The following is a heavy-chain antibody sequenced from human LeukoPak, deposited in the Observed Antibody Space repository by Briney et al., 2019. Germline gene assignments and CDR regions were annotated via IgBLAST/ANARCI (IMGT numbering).Heavy chain of an antibody. J-gene: IGHJ4*02. Sequence: PSEALSLTRTVSGGSISSGDYYWSWIRQPPGKGLEWIGYIYYSGSTYYSPSLKSRVTISVDTSKNQFSLKLSSVTAADTAVYYCARGSETTVTTRDDYWGQGTLVTVSS. CDR2: IYYSGST. D-gene: IGHD4-17*01. CDR3: ARGSETTVTTRDDY. V-gene: IGHV4-30-4*01. CDR1: GGSISSGDYY.